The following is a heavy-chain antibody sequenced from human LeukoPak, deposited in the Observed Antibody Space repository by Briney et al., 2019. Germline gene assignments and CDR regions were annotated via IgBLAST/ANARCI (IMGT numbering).Heavy chain of an antibody. CDR3: ARDQDSYGYFDY. V-gene: IGHV3-30*04. Sequence: GGSLRLSCTVSGFTVSSNSMSWVRQAPGKGLEWVAVISYDGSNKYYADSGKGRFTISRDNSKNTLYLQMNSLRAEDTAVYYCARDQDSYGYFDYWGQGTLVTVSS. CDR1: GFTVSSNS. D-gene: IGHD5-18*01. CDR2: ISYDGSNK. J-gene: IGHJ4*02.